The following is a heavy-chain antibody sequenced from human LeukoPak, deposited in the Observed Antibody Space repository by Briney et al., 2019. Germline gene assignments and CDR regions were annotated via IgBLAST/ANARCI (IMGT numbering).Heavy chain of an antibody. CDR1: GFTFSSYD. V-gene: IGHV3-13*01. Sequence: GGSLRLSCAASGFTFSSYDMHWVRHATGKGLEWVSAIGTAGDTYYPGSVKGRFTISRENAKNSLYLQMNSLRAGDTAVYYCARASSSWYGPLYYFDYWGQGTLVTVSS. CDR3: ARASSSWYGPLYYFDY. J-gene: IGHJ4*02. D-gene: IGHD6-13*01. CDR2: IGTAGDT.